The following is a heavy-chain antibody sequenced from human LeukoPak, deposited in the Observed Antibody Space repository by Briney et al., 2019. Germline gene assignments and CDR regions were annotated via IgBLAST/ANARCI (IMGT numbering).Heavy chain of an antibody. D-gene: IGHD3-10*01. V-gene: IGHV3-9*01. J-gene: IGHJ3*02. CDR2: ISWNSGSI. Sequence: GRSLRLSCAASGFTFDDYAMHWDRQAPGKGLEWVAGISWNSGSIGYADSVKGRFTIPRNKAKNSLYLQMNSLRAEDTAVYYCAREGMEGLLWSPTYAFDIWGQGTMVTVSS. CDR3: AREGMEGLLWSPTYAFDI. CDR1: GFTFDDYA.